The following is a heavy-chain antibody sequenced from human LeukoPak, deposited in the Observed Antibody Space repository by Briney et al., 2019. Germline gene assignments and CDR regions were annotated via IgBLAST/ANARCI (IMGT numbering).Heavy chain of an antibody. D-gene: IGHD1-26*01. J-gene: IGHJ4*02. CDR2: IYHSGST. V-gene: IGHV4-4*02. Sequence: SETLSLTCTVSGGSIRSYYWSWVRQPPGKGLEWIGEIYHSGSTNYNPSLKSRVTISVDKSKNQFSLKLSSVTAADTAVYYCARSSYSGSLLWGQGTLVTVSS. CDR1: GGSIRSYY. CDR3: ARSSYSGSLL.